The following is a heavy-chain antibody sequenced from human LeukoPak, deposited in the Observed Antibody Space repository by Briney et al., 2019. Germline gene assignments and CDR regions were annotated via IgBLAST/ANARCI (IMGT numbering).Heavy chain of an antibody. D-gene: IGHD6-19*01. CDR3: AREHSSGWYGNIDY. J-gene: IGHJ4*02. V-gene: IGHV1-8*01. CDR2: MNPNSGNT. Sequence: ASVKVSCKASGYTFTSYDINWVRRATGQGLEWMGWMNPNSGNTGYAQKFQGRVTMARNTPISTAYMELSSLRSEDTAVYYCAREHSSGWYGNIDYWGQGTLVTVSS. CDR1: GYTFTSYD.